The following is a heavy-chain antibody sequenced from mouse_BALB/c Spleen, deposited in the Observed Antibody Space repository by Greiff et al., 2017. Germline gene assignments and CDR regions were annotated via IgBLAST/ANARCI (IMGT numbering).Heavy chain of an antibody. CDR2: ISYSGST. V-gene: IGHV3-2*02. J-gene: IGHJ2*01. CDR1: GYSITSDYA. CDR3: AREGNYVDY. Sequence: EVQGVESGPGLVKPSQSLSLTCTVTGYSITSDYAWNWIRQFPGNKLEWMGYISYSGSTSYNPSLKSRISITRDTSKNQFFLQLNSVTTEDTATYYCAREGNYVDYWGQGTTLTVSS.